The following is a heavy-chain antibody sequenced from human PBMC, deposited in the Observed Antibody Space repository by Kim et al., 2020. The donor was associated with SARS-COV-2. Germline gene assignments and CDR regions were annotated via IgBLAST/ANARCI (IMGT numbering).Heavy chain of an antibody. CDR3: ARDRKTTVAKRGAFDI. CDR1: GFTFSSYA. J-gene: IGHJ3*02. Sequence: GGSLRLSCAASGFTFSSYAMHWVRQAPGKGLEWVAVISYDGSNKYYADSVKGRFTISRDNSKNTLYLQMNSLRAEDTAVYYCARDRKTTVAKRGAFDIWGQGTMVTVSS. CDR2: ISYDGSNK. V-gene: IGHV3-30-3*01. D-gene: IGHD4-17*01.